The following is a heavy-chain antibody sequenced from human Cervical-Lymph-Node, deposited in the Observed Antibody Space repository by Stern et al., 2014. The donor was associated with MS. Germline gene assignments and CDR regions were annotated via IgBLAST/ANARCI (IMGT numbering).Heavy chain of an antibody. CDR3: ARARTGLDAFDI. CDR2: IYYSGSP. V-gene: IGHV4-59*01. Sequence: QVQLQESGPGLVKPSETLSLTCAVSGVSISSYFWSWIRQPPGKGLEWMGYIYYSGSPSYNPSLKSRVTISLDTSKNQFSLKLTSVTAADAALYFCARARTGLDAFDIWGPGTMVTVSS. D-gene: IGHD1-1*01. J-gene: IGHJ3*02. CDR1: GVSISSYF.